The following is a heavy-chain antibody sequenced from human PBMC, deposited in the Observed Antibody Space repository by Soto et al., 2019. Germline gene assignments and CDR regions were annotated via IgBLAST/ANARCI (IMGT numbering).Heavy chain of an antibody. J-gene: IGHJ4*02. CDR1: GFIFNTYA. D-gene: IGHD3-10*01. V-gene: IGHV3-30-3*01. CDR3: ATYYYGSGSSFDY. Sequence: PGGSLRLSCTTSGFIFNTYAMHWVRQAPGKGLEWVAVMSHDGSSTYYADSVNGRFTISRDNAKNSLYLQMNSLRPDDTAVYYWATYYYGSGSSFDYWGQGTLVTVSS. CDR2: MSHDGSST.